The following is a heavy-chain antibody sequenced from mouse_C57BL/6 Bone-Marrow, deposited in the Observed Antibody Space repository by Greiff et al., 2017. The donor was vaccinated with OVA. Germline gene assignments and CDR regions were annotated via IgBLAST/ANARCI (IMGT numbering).Heavy chain of an antibody. D-gene: IGHD6-1*01. Sequence: VQLKESGPGLVKPSQSLSLTCSVTGYSITSGYYWYWIRQFPGNILEWMGYISYDGSNNYNQSLKNRISITRDTSKNQFFLKLKSVTTEDTATYYCARGAVFAYWGQGTLVTVSA. CDR1: GYSITSGYY. V-gene: IGHV3-6*01. CDR3: ARGAVFAY. J-gene: IGHJ3*01. CDR2: ISYDGSN.